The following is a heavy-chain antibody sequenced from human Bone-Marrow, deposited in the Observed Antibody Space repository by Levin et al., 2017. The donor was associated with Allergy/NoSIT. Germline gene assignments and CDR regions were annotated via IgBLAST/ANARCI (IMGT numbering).Heavy chain of an antibody. J-gene: IGHJ6*02. CDR3: ARDDSFTGYQRFDAMDV. V-gene: IGHV3-21*01. CDR1: GFTFSTYA. D-gene: IGHD3-9*01. CDR2: INAISSHI. Sequence: AGGSLRLSCAASGFTFSTYALNWVRQAPGKGLEWVSSINAISSHIYYANSVRGRFTISRDNARNSLYLQMSSLRPEDTAVYYCARDDSFTGYQRFDAMDVWGRGTTVTVSS.